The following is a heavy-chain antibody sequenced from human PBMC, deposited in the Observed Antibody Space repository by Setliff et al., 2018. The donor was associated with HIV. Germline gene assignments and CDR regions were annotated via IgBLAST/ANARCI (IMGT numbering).Heavy chain of an antibody. CDR2: IHYNEKT. Sequence: SETLSLTCIVSGASISSDTWSWIRQPPGKGLQWIGSIHYNEKTYYNPSLKSRVTISIDTSKNQFSLNLTSVTAADTAVYYCARQQHSSDLKIWNYWGQGTLVTVSS. V-gene: IGHV4-59*05. D-gene: IGHD6-13*01. CDR1: GASISSDT. J-gene: IGHJ4*02. CDR3: ARQQHSSDLKIWNY.